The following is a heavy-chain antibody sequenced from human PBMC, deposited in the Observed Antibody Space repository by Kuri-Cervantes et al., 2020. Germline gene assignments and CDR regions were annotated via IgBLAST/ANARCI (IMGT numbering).Heavy chain of an antibody. V-gene: IGHV1-8*01. CDR2: MNPNSGNT. J-gene: IGHJ2*01. D-gene: IGHD6-13*01. CDR1: GYTFTSYD. CDR3: ARVPIAAAVNYWYFDL. Sequence: ASVKVSCKASGYTFTSYDINWVRQATGQGLEWMGWMNPNSGNTGYAQKFQGRVTMTRNTSISTAYMELSSLRSEDTAVYYCARVPIAAAVNYWYFDLWGRGTLVTVFS.